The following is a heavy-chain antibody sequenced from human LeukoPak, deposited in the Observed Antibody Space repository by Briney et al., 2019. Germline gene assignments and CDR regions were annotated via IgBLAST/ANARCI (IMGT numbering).Heavy chain of an antibody. CDR1: GFSFSDYY. J-gene: IGHJ4*02. CDR2: ISSRSTYI. Sequence: GGSLRLACTASGFSFSDYYMSWIRQAPGKGLESISYISSRSTYISDADSVKGRFTISRDNAKNLLFLQMNSLRVEDTALYYCARGGTGAFDYWGQGILVTVSS. D-gene: IGHD2-8*02. V-gene: IGHV3-11*06. CDR3: ARGGTGAFDY.